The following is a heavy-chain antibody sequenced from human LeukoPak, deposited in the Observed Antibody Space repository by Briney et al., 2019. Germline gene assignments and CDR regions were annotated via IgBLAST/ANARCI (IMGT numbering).Heavy chain of an antibody. CDR2: VYSGGST. J-gene: IGHJ4*02. CDR1: GFTFNSYA. Sequence: PGGSLRLSCVASGFTFNSYAMSWVRQAPGKGLEWVSVVYSGGSTYYADSVKGRFTISRDNSKNTLYLQMNSLRAEDTAVYYCARDPGGNWGYWGQGTLVTVSS. V-gene: IGHV3-66*01. D-gene: IGHD7-27*01. CDR3: ARDPGGNWGY.